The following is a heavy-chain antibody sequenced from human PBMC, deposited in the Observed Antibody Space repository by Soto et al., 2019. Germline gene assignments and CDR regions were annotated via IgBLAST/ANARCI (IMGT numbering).Heavy chain of an antibody. Sequence: EVQLVESGGGLVKPGGSLRLSCAASGFTFSNAWMNWVRQAPGKGLEWVGRIKSKTDGGTTDYAAPVKGRFTISRDDSKNTLYLQMNSLKTEDTAVYYCTTDGLIYFPQYYDFSYGMDVWGQGTTVTVSS. CDR3: TTDGLIYFPQYYDFSYGMDV. D-gene: IGHD3-3*01. CDR1: GFTFSNAW. V-gene: IGHV3-15*07. CDR2: IKSKTDGGTT. J-gene: IGHJ6*02.